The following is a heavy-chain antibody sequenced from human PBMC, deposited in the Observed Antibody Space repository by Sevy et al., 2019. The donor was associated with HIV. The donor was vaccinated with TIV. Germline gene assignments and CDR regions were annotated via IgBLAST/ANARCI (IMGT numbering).Heavy chain of an antibody. CDR1: GYNFNNYG. J-gene: IGHJ4*02. CDR2: INVYNGNT. V-gene: IGHV1-18*01. D-gene: IGHD2-2*02. CDR3: ARTTYCSTTSCYNGYPDY. Sequence: ASVKVSCKASGYNFNNYGVSWVRQAPGQGLEWLGWINVYNGNTNYAQKVQGRATMTTDTSTNTAYMELRSLRSDDTAVYYWARTTYCSTTSCYNGYPDYWGQGTLVTVSS.